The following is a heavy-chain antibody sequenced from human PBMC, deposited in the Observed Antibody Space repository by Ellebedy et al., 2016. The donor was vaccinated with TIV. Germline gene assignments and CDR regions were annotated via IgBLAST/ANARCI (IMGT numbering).Heavy chain of an antibody. Sequence: MPSETLSLTCAVYGGSISSGGYYWSWIRQHPGKGLEWIGYIYYSGSTYYNPSLKSRVTISVDTSKNQFSLKLSSVTAADTAVYYCARDKPYGSGIDYWGQGTLVTVSS. CDR3: ARDKPYGSGIDY. D-gene: IGHD3-10*01. V-gene: IGHV4-31*11. J-gene: IGHJ4*02. CDR1: GGSISSGGYY. CDR2: IYYSGST.